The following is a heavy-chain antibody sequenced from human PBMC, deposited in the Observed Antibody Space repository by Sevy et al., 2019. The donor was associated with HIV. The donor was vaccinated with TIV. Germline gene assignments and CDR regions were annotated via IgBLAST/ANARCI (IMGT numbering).Heavy chain of an antibody. CDR1: GGSITSLY. V-gene: IGHV4-59*08. J-gene: IGHJ5*01. CDR3: AGENAWGRGYS. CDR2: IYYNGHI. D-gene: IGHD1-26*01. Sequence: SETLSLTSTVSGGSITSLYWNWIRQPPGKGLEWIANIYYNGHINYNPSLKSRVTLSLDTSKNQFSLRLSSVTAADTAMYYCAGENAWGRGYSRGQGTLVTVSS.